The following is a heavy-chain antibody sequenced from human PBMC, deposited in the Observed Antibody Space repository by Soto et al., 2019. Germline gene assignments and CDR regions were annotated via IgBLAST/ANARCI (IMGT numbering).Heavy chain of an antibody. V-gene: IGHV3-48*02. CDR1: GFTFSSHS. J-gene: IGHJ4*02. Sequence: EVQLVESGGGLVQPGGSLRLSCAASGFTFSSHSMNWVRQAPGKGLEWVSYISNSGSNIYYADSVKGRFTISRDNAKNSLYLQMNSLRDEDTAVYYCVRDPYSSTTVTIFDYWGQGTLVTVSS. D-gene: IGHD4-17*01. CDR3: VRDPYSSTTVTIFDY. CDR2: ISNSGSNI.